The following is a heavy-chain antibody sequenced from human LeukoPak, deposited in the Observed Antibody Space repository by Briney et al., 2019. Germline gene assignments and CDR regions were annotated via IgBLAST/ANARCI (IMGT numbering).Heavy chain of an antibody. CDR2: IKQDESEK. Sequence: GGSLSLSCAASGFTFSTYWMRWARQAPGKGLEWVANIKQDESEKYYMDSVKGRFTISRDNAKNSLSLQMSSLRADDTAVYYCARVGRDSKYGYFDFWGQGTLVTVSS. J-gene: IGHJ4*02. D-gene: IGHD4-11*01. CDR3: ARVGRDSKYGYFDF. CDR1: GFTFSTYW. V-gene: IGHV3-7*01.